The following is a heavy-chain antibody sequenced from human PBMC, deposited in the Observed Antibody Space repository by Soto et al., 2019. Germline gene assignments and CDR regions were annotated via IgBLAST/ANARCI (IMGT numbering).Heavy chain of an antibody. V-gene: IGHV2-26*01. D-gene: IGHD3-10*01. Sequence: QVTLKESAPVLVKPTETLTLTCTVSGFSLSNARMGVSWIRQPPGKALEWLAHIFSNDEKSYSTSLKSRLTISKDTSKSQVVLTMTNMDPVDTATYYCARIAPRPDMVRGVPFDYWGQGTLVTVSS. CDR2: IFSNDEK. CDR3: ARIAPRPDMVRGVPFDY. J-gene: IGHJ4*02. CDR1: GFSLSNARMG.